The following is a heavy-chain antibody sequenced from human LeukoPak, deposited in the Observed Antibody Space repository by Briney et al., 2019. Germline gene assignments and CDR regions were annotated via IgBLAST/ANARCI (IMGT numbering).Heavy chain of an antibody. CDR3: ATIKRGSIFGYFDF. CDR1: GGSISSHY. CDR2: LFDSVNT. Sequence: SEILSLTCTVSGGSISSHYWSWIRQPPGKGLEWIAYLFDSVNTKDNPSLQSRLTLSADTSKNQFSLRLSSVTAADTAVYYCATIKRGSIFGYFDFWGQGIKVTVSS. J-gene: IGHJ4*02. D-gene: IGHD5-18*01. V-gene: IGHV4-59*11.